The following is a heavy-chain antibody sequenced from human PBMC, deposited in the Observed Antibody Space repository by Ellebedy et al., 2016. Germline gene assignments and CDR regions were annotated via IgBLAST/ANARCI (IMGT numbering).Heavy chain of an antibody. J-gene: IGHJ1*01. V-gene: IGHV5-10-1*01. D-gene: IGHD2-21*02. CDR3: ARAYCGGDCPFAEYFQH. Sequence: GGSLRLXXKGSGYSFTSYWISWVRQMPGKGLEWMGRIDPSDSYTNYSPSFQGHVTISADKSISTAYLQWSSLKASDTAMYYCARAYCGGDCPFAEYFQHWGQGTLVTVSS. CDR1: GYSFTSYW. CDR2: IDPSDSYT.